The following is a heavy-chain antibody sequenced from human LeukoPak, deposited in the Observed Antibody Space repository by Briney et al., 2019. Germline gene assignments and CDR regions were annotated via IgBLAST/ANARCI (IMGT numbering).Heavy chain of an antibody. V-gene: IGHV4-4*07. CDR3: ARDRGTDGSDQHDP. CDR1: GGSISSYC. J-gene: IGHJ5*02. D-gene: IGHD3-10*01. Sequence: PSETLSLTCTVSGGSISSYCWIWVRQPAGKGLEWIGPICSIGNTISNPSLNRRVPMSLDMSNNQFSLRLSSVTAADTAVYYCARDRGTDGSDQHDPWGQGTLVTVSS. CDR2: ICSIGNT.